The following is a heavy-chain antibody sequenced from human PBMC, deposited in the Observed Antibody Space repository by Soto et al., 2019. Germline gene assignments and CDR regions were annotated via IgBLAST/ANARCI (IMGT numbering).Heavy chain of an antibody. J-gene: IGHJ4*02. CDR2: IYYSGST. CDR1: GSSISSYY. V-gene: IGHV4-59*08. Sequence: SETLSLTCTVSGSSISSYYWSWIRQPPGKGLEWIGYIYYSGSTNYNPSLKSRVTISVDTSKNQFSLKLSSVTAADTAVYYCARVYSSSSGGYYFDYWGQGTLVTVSS. CDR3: ARVYSSSSGGYYFDY. D-gene: IGHD6-6*01.